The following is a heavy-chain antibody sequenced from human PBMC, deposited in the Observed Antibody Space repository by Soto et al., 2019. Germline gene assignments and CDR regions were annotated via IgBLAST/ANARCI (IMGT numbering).Heavy chain of an antibody. CDR3: AKDTFDVPPGFDY. CDR1: GFAFRNYG. D-gene: IGHD3-9*01. V-gene: IGHV3-23*01. CDR2: ISGSGGST. J-gene: IGHJ4*02. Sequence: EVQLLGSGGGLVHPGGSLRLSCAASGFAFRNYGMSWVRQAPGKGLKWVSTISGSGGSTYYADSVKGRFTISRDNSKNNLDLQMNSLRAEDKAIYYCAKDTFDVPPGFDYWGQGTLVTVSS.